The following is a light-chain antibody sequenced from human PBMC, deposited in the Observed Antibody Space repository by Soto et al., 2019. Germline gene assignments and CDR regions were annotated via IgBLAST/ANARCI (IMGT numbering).Light chain of an antibody. CDR2: DAS. J-gene: IGKJ5*01. V-gene: IGKV1-5*01. Sequence: IRMTQSPSTLSASVGDRVIITGRASQSISTWLAWYQQKPGKAPKLLIDDASNLESGVPSRFSGSGSGTEFTLTISSLQPDDFATYYSQQYNSPITFGQGTPLEIK. CDR3: QQYNSPIT. CDR1: QSISTW.